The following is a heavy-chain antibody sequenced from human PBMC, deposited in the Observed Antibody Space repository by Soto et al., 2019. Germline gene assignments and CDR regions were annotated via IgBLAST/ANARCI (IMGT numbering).Heavy chain of an antibody. Sequence: QVQLVQSGAEVKKPGASVKVSCKASGYTFTSYGISWVRQAPGQGLEWMGWISAYNGNTNYAQKLQGRVTMTTDTSXSXGYMELRSLRSDDTAVYYCARIGGYYDSSGSYWFDPWGQGTLVTVSS. CDR3: ARIGGYYDSSGSYWFDP. CDR1: GYTFTSYG. CDR2: ISAYNGNT. J-gene: IGHJ5*02. D-gene: IGHD3-22*01. V-gene: IGHV1-18*01.